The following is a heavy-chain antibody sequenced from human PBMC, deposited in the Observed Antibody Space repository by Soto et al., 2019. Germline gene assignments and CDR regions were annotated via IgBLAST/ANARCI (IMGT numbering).Heavy chain of an antibody. J-gene: IGHJ6*02. CDR1: GGSISSGGYY. V-gene: IGHV4-31*03. CDR3: ARALIYCSSTSCYWGNSYGMDV. D-gene: IGHD2-2*01. CDR2: IYYSGST. Sequence: SETLSLTCTVSGGSISSGGYYWRWIRQHPGKCLEWIGYIYYSGSTYYNPSLKSRVTISVDTSKNQFSLKLSSVTAADTAVYYCARALIYCSSTSCYWGNSYGMDVWGQGTTVTVYS.